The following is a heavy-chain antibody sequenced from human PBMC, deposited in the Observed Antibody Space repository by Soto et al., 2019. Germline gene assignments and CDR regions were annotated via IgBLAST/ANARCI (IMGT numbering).Heavy chain of an antibody. D-gene: IGHD1-1*01. Sequence: QVPLVQSGAEVKKPGASVKISCKASGYTFTDYYLHWVRQAPGQGLVWMGWIDPNSGDTRYVQMFQGRVTMTRDTSISTVYMEVSSLRSDDTAVFYCARTGRTSAFDIWGQGTMVTVSS. J-gene: IGHJ3*02. CDR1: GYTFTDYY. V-gene: IGHV1-2*02. CDR2: IDPNSGDT. CDR3: ARTGRTSAFDI.